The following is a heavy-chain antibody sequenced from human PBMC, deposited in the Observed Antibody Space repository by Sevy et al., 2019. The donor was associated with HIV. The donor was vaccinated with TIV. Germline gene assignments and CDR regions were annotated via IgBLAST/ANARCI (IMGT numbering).Heavy chain of an antibody. J-gene: IGHJ6*02. D-gene: IGHD3-3*01. CDR3: AREREFTIFGVLIEYGMDV. CDR1: GFTVSSNY. V-gene: IGHV3-53*01. Sequence: GGSLRLSCAASGFTVSSNYMSWVRQAPGKGLEWVSVIYIGGTTYYADSVKGRFTISRDNSKNTLYLQMNNLRAEDTAVYYCAREREFTIFGVLIEYGMDVWGQGTTVTVSS. CDR2: IYIGGTT.